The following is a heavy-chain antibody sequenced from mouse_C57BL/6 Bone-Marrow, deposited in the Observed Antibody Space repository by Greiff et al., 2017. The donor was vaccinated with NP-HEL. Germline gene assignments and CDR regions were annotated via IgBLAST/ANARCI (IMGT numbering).Heavy chain of an antibody. J-gene: IGHJ4*01. CDR3: TATTVVAKGDYYAMDY. CDR2: IDPENGDT. V-gene: IGHV14-4*01. CDR1: GFNITDDY. D-gene: IGHD1-1*01. Sequence: VQLKESGAELVRPGASVKLSCTASGFNITDDYMHWVKQRPEQGLEWIGWIDPENGDTEYASKFQGKATITADTSSNTAYLQLSSLTSEDTAVYYCTATTVVAKGDYYAMDYWGQGTSVTVSS.